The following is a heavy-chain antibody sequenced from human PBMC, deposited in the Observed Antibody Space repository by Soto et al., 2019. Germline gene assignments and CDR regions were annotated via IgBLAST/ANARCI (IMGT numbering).Heavy chain of an antibody. CDR2: ISGSGGST. CDR3: AKVKLVETDKRNYFDY. CDR1: GFTFSSYA. V-gene: IGHV3-23*01. J-gene: IGHJ4*02. Sequence: GGSLRLSCAASGFTFSSYAMSWVRQAPGKGLEWVSVISGSGGSTYYADSVKGRFTISRDNSKNTLYLQMNSLRAEDTAVYYCAKVKLVETDKRNYFDYWGQGTLVTVSS. D-gene: IGHD2-2*01.